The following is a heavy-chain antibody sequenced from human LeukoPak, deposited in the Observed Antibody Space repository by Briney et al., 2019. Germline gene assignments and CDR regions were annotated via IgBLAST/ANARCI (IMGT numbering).Heavy chain of an antibody. CDR1: GYTFTGYY. D-gene: IGHD2-2*01. CDR2: INPNSGGT. J-gene: IGHJ4*02. Sequence: ASVKVSCKASGYTFTGYYIHWVRQAPGHGLEWMGWINPNSGGTNYVQKFQGRVTMTRDTSISTFYMELSRLRSDDTAVYYCARDVGEYCSSMNCYASDHWGQGTLVTVSS. CDR3: ARDVGEYCSSMNCYASDH. V-gene: IGHV1-2*02.